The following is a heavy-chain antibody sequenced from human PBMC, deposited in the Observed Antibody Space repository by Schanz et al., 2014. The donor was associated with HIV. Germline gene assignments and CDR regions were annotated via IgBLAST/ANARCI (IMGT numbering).Heavy chain of an antibody. J-gene: IGHJ2*01. D-gene: IGHD2-21*02. CDR1: RFTFSH. CDR3: ARDLYCGGDCYAPYWYFDL. CDR2: ISYDGSNK. V-gene: IGHV3-30-3*01. Sequence: QVQLVESGGGVVQPGRSLRLSCAVSRFTFSHHWVRQAPGKGLEWVAVISYDGSNKNYADSVKGRFTISRDNSKNTLYLQMNSLRAEDTAVYYCARDLYCGGDCYAPYWYFDLWGRGTLVTVSS.